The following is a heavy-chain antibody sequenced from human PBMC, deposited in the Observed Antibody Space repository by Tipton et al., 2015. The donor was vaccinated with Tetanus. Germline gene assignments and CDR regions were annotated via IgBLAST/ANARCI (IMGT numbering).Heavy chain of an antibody. V-gene: IGHV3-7*01. J-gene: IGHJ4*02. CDR2: IKEDGSEM. CDR1: GFTFRSYW. D-gene: IGHD6-13*01. Sequence: GSLRLSCVASGFTFRSYWMSWVRQAPGKGLEWVANIKEDGSEMYYADSVKGRFTISRDNARNSLSVHMNSLTAEDTAVYYCARALIEAAGDYGDYWGQGTLVTVSS. CDR3: ARALIEAAGDYGDY.